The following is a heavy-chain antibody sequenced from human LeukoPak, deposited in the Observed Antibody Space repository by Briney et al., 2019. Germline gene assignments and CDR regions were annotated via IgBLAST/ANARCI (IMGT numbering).Heavy chain of an antibody. Sequence: SETLSLTCAVYDGSISSYYWSWIRQAPGKGLEWMGYIYYSGSTNYNPSLKSRVTISVDTSKNQVSLKLSSVTAADTAVYFCARHSPGGARKAFDIWGQGTMVTVSS. CDR3: ARHSPGGARKAFDI. V-gene: IGHV4-59*08. J-gene: IGHJ3*02. CDR1: DGSISSYY. D-gene: IGHD3-16*01. CDR2: IYYSGST.